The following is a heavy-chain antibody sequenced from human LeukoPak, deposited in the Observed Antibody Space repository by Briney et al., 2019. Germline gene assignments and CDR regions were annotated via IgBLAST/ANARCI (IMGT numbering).Heavy chain of an antibody. CDR3: ARGVRKQQLVRRYFDY. V-gene: IGHV4-34*01. Sequence: SETLSLTCAVYGGSFSGYYWSWIRQPPGKGLEWIGEINHSGSTSYNPSLKSRVTISVDTSKNQFSLKLSSVTAADTAVYYCARGVRKQQLVRRYFDYWGQGTLVTVSS. J-gene: IGHJ4*02. D-gene: IGHD6-13*01. CDR2: INHSGST. CDR1: GGSFSGYY.